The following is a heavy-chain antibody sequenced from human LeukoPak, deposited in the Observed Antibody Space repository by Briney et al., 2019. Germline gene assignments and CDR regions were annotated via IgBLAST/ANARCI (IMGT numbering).Heavy chain of an antibody. CDR3: ARDLCSGGSCSDYYYYYMDV. D-gene: IGHD2-15*01. V-gene: IGHV1-2*02. CDR2: IYPNTGGT. CDR1: GYTFSDYY. J-gene: IGHJ6*03. Sequence: ASVKVSCKASGYTFSDYYMHWVRQAPGHGLEWMGWIYPNTGGTNYAQKFQGRVTMTRDTSISTAYMELSRLRSDDTAVYYCARDLCSGGSCSDYYYYYMDVWGKGTTVTISS.